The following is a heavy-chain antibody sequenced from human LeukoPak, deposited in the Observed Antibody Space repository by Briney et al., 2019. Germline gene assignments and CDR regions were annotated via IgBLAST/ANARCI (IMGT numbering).Heavy chain of an antibody. D-gene: IGHD3-22*01. CDR1: GYTFTGYY. CDR2: INPNSGGT. V-gene: IGHV1-2*04. J-gene: IGHJ4*02. CDR3: ARYSSSGYYPL. Sequence: ASVKDSCTASGYTFTGYYMHWVRQAPGQGLEWMGWINPNSGGTNYAQKFQGWVTMTRDTSISTAYMELSRLRSEDTAVYYCARYSSSGYYPLWGQGTLVTVSS.